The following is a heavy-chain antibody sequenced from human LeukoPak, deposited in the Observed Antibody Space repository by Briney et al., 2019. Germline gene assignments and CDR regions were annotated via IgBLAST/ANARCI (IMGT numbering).Heavy chain of an antibody. CDR2: IRQDGNEK. CDR1: GFTFSSYW. CDR3: ATSKLEWLFNFYY. D-gene: IGHD3-3*01. J-gene: IGHJ4*02. Sequence: GGPLRLSCAASGFTFSSYWMSWVRQAPGKGLEWVANIRQDGNEKYYVDSVKGRFIISRDNAKNSLYLQINSLRAEDTAVYFCATSKLEWLFNFYYWGQGTLVTVSS. V-gene: IGHV3-7*03.